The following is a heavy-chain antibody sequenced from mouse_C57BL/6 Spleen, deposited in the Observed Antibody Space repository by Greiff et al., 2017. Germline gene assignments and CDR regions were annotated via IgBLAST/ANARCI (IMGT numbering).Heavy chain of an antibody. J-gene: IGHJ2*01. Sequence: QVQLKQSGAELVRPGASVTLSCKASGYTFTDYEMHWVKQTPVHGLEWIGAIDPETGGTAYNQKFKGKAILTADKSSSTAYMELRSLTSEDSAVYYCTRTGTIGTDYFDYWGQGTTLTVSS. CDR2: IDPETGGT. V-gene: IGHV1-15*01. CDR3: TRTGTIGTDYFDY. D-gene: IGHD4-1*01. CDR1: GYTFTDYE.